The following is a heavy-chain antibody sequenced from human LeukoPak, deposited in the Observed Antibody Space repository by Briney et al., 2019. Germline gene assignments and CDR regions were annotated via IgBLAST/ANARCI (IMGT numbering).Heavy chain of an antibody. Sequence: WASVKVSCKASGYTFTSYGISWVRQAPGQGLEWMGWISAYNGNTNYAQKLQGRVTMTTDTSTSTAYMELRSLRSDDTAVYYCARDSSGYYVGYYYYGMDVWGQGTTVTVSS. CDR3: ARDSSGYYVGYYYYGMDV. CDR1: GYTFTSYG. J-gene: IGHJ6*02. D-gene: IGHD3-22*01. V-gene: IGHV1-18*01. CDR2: ISAYNGNT.